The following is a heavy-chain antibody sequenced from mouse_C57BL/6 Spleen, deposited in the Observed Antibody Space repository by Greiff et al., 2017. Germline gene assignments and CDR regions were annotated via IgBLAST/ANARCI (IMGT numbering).Heavy chain of an antibody. J-gene: IGHJ4*01. CDR2: IFPGSGST. CDR1: GYTFTDYY. Sequence: VQLQQSGPELVKPGASVKISCKASGYTFTDYYINWVKQRPGQGLEWIGWIFPGSGSTYYNEKFKGKATLTADTSSSTAYMLLSSLTSEDSAVYFGARGSDYAMDYWGQGTSVTVSS. V-gene: IGHV1-75*01. D-gene: IGHD1-1*01. CDR3: ARGSDYAMDY.